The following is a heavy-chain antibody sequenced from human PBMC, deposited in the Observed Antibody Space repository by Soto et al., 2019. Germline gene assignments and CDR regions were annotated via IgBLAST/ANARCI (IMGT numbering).Heavy chain of an antibody. D-gene: IGHD3-22*01. CDR3: AMDYDRSGYHYGY. Sequence: GGSLRLSCADSGFTFSSYSMNWVRQAPGKGLEWVSYISSSSSTIYYADSVKGRFTISRDNAKNSLYLQMNSLRDEDTAVYYCAMDYDRSGYHYGYWGQGTLVTGSS. V-gene: IGHV3-48*02. CDR2: ISSSSSTI. J-gene: IGHJ4*02. CDR1: GFTFSSYS.